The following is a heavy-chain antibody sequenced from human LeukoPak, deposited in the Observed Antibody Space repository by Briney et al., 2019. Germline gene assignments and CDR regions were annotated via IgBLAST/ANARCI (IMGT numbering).Heavy chain of an antibody. CDR1: GGSFSGYY. CDR3: ARDRSSGWYLHWYFDL. CDR2: INHSGST. D-gene: IGHD6-19*01. V-gene: IGHV4-34*01. J-gene: IGHJ2*01. Sequence: SETLSLTCAVYGGSFSGYYWSWIRQPPGKGLEWIGEINHSGSTNYNPSLKSRVTISVDTSKNQFSLKLSSATAADTAVYYCARDRSSGWYLHWYFDLWGRGTLVTVSS.